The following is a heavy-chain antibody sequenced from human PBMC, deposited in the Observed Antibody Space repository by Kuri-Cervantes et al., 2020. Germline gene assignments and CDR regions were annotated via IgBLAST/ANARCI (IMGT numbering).Heavy chain of an antibody. CDR2: IYYSGST. CDR1: GGSISSSSYY. J-gene: IGHJ3*02. CDR3: AKANDTYRYAFDT. D-gene: IGHD1-1*01. Sequence: GSLRLSCTVSGGSISSSSYYWGWIRQPPGEGLEWIGSIYYSGSTYYNPSLKSRVTISVDMSKNQFSLTLNSVSAADTAVYSCAKANDTYRYAFDTWGQGTMVTVSS. V-gene: IGHV4-39*01.